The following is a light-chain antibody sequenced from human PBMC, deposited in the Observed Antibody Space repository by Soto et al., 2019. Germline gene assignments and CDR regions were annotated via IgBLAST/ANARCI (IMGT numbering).Light chain of an antibody. V-gene: IGLV2-14*01. J-gene: IGLJ1*01. CDR3: SSYTSSRAYV. CDR1: FNDVGGYNY. CDR2: EVS. Sequence: QSALTQPPSASGSPGQSVTISCTGTFNDVGGYNYVSWYQQHPGKAPKVMIHEVSNRPSGVSNRFSGSKSGNTASLTISGLQAEDEADYYCSSYTSSRAYVFGIGTKLTVL.